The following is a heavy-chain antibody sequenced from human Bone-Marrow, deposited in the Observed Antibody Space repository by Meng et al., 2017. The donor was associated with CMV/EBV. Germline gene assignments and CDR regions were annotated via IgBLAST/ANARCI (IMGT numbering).Heavy chain of an antibody. D-gene: IGHD3-10*01. CDR2: IYYSGST. J-gene: IGHJ4*02. Sequence: SETLSLTCTVSGGSISSYYWSWIRQPPGKGLEWIGYIYYSGSTNYNPSLKSRVTISVDTSKNQFPLKLSSVTAADTAVYYCARIPHYGSFGYFDYWGQGTLVTVSS. CDR1: GGSISSYY. V-gene: IGHV4-59*01. CDR3: ARIPHYGSFGYFDY.